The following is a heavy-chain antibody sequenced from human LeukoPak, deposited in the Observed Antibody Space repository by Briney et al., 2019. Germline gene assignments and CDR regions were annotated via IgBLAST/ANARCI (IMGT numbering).Heavy chain of an antibody. D-gene: IGHD3-10*01. V-gene: IGHV3-21*01. CDR1: GFTFSSYS. Sequence: GGSLRLSCATSGFTFSSYSMNWVRQAPGKGLEWVSFISSSSSNIYYADSVKGRFTISRDNAKNSLYLQMSSLRAEDTAVYYCARRSGSYYAFDYWGQGTLVTVSS. CDR3: ARRSGSYYAFDY. J-gene: IGHJ4*02. CDR2: ISSSSSNI.